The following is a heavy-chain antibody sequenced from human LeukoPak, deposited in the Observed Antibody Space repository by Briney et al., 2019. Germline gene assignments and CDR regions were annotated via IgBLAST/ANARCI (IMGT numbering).Heavy chain of an antibody. Sequence: GGSLRLSCAASGFTFSSYAMHWVRQAPGKGLEWVAVISYDGSNKYYADSVKGRFTISRDNSKNTLYLQMNSLRAEDTAVYYCARELPYYYDSSGYEGGPFDYWGQGTLVTVSS. J-gene: IGHJ4*02. CDR3: ARELPYYYDSSGYEGGPFDY. D-gene: IGHD3-22*01. CDR1: GFTFSSYA. CDR2: ISYDGSNK. V-gene: IGHV3-30*01.